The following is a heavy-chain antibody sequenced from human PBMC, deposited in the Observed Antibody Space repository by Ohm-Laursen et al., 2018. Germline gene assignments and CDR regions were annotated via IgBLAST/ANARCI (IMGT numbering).Heavy chain of an antibody. CDR1: GFPFSGYS. CDR2: ISHASSHI. Sequence: SLRLSCAASGFPFSGYSMNWVRQAPGKGLEWISYISHASSHIYYADSVKGRFTISRDNAKNSLYLQMNSLRAEDTAVYYCARLLQWLDDVDYWGQGTLVTVSS. V-gene: IGHV3-48*01. D-gene: IGHD6-19*01. CDR3: ARLLQWLDDVDY. J-gene: IGHJ4*02.